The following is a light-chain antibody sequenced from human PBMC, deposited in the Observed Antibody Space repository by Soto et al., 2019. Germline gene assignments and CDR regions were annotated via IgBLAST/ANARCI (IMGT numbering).Light chain of an antibody. V-gene: IGKV3-11*01. J-gene: IGKJ5*01. CDR2: DTS. Sequence: EIVMTQSPATLSLSPGDTATVSCRASQSVSSYLAWYQQKPGQAPRLLIYDTSNRATGIPARFSGSGSGTDFTLTISSLEPEDFAVYYCQQSSNWPPSITFGQGTRLENK. CDR3: QQSSNWPPSIT. CDR1: QSVSSY.